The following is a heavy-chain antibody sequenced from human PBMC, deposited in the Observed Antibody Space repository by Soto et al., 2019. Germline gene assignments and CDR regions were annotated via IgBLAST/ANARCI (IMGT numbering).Heavy chain of an antibody. Sequence: GGSLRLSCAVAGYTFGNHWMHWVRQAPGKGLEWVSRMNSDGGIINYADSVKGRFTVSRDNARNTPYLQMNSLRVEDRAVYYCATAEVDYWGPGTLVTVSS. CDR3: ATAEVDY. J-gene: IGHJ4*02. CDR2: MNSDGGII. V-gene: IGHV3-74*01. CDR1: GYTFGNHW.